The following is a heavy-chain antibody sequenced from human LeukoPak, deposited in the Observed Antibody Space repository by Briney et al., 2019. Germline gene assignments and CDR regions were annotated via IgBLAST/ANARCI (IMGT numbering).Heavy chain of an antibody. Sequence: PSGSLSLTCVASGFTFDESGFTWLRQVPGKGLEWVSNIIGNSVSTYYAEFVKGRFTISRDNSNHPLFLQMDSVRAEDTAVYYCAKGRRDGYNYPFFDHWGQGALVIVSS. D-gene: IGHD5-24*01. V-gene: IGHV3-23*01. J-gene: IGHJ4*02. CDR2: IIGNSVST. CDR1: GFTFDESG. CDR3: AKGRRDGYNYPFFDH.